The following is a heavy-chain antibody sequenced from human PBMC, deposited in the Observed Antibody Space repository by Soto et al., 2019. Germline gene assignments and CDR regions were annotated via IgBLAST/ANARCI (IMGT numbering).Heavy chain of an antibody. D-gene: IGHD2-8*01. CDR1: GYRFTSNW. J-gene: IGHJ4*02. CDR3: ARLSGSNNGICYRFDY. Sequence: GESLKISCKGSGYRFTSNWIAWVRQMPGKGLEWMGIIYPGDSDTRYSPSFQGQVTISADNSITTAYLQWSSLKASDTAMYYCARLSGSNNGICYRFDYWGLGTLVTVSS. V-gene: IGHV5-51*01. CDR2: IYPGDSDT.